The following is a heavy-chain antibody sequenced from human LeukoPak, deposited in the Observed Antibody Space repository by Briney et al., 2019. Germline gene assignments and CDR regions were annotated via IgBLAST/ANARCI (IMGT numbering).Heavy chain of an antibody. Sequence: GGSLRLSCAASGFTFSDYYMSWIRQAPGKGLEWVSYISSSGSNIYYADSVKGRFTISRDNAKNSLYLQMNSLRAEDTAVYYCARDHPESHNAFDIWGQGTMVTVSS. J-gene: IGHJ3*02. CDR2: ISSSGSNI. V-gene: IGHV3-11*04. CDR1: GFTFSDYY. CDR3: ARDHPESHNAFDI.